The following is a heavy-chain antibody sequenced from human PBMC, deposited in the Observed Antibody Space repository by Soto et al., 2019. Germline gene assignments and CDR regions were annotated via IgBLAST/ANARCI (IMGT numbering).Heavy chain of an antibody. CDR2: IKQDGGEK. CDR1: AFTFSSYW. V-gene: IGHV3-7*01. CDR3: ARALAITSKTTLAY. J-gene: IGHJ4*02. Sequence: EVQLVESGGGLVQPGGFLRLSCTASAFTFSSYWMTWVRQAPGKGLEWVANIKQDGGEKYYVASVKGRFTISRDNAKNSLYLQMSSLRAEDTAVYYCARALAITSKTTLAYWGQGTLVTVSS. D-gene: IGHD3-16*01.